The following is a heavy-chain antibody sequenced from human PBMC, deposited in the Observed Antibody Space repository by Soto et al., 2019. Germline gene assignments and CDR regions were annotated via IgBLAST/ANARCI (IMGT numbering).Heavy chain of an antibody. CDR2: IHVAMIY. CDR1: GFTFSAFG. V-gene: IGHV3-30*19. J-gene: IGHJ4*02. D-gene: IGHD6-19*01. CDR3: ARDWLGHYFDY. Sequence: QVHLVESGGDVVQPGKSLRLSCAASGFTFSAFGMHWVRQAPGKGLEWVAGIHVAMIYNYADSVKGRFTISRDNTKNTVHLQMDSLSAEDTAVYFCARDWLGHYFDYWGQGTLVTVSA.